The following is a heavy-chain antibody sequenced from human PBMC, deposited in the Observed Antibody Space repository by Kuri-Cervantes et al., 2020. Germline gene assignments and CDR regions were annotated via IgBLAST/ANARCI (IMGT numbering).Heavy chain of an antibody. CDR2: INPNSGGT. CDR1: GYTFTGYY. D-gene: IGHD5-18*01. Sequence: ASVKVSCKASGYTFTGYYMHWVRQAPGQGLEWMGWINPNSGGTNYAQKFQGRVTMTRDTSISTAYMELSRLRSDDTAVYYCARDLHTAMVIYYYYGMDVWGQGTTVTVSS. CDR3: ARDLHTAMVIYYYYGMDV. V-gene: IGHV1-2*02. J-gene: IGHJ6*02.